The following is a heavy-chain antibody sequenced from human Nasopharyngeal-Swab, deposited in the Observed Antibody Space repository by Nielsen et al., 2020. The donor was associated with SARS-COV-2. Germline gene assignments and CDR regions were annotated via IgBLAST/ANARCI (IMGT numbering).Heavy chain of an antibody. CDR2: IYYSGST. V-gene: IGHV4-59*01. Sequence: SETLSLTCTISGGSISSYYWTWIRQPPGKGLEWIGYIYYSGSTNYNPSLKSRVTISVDTSKNQFSLKLTSVTAADTAVYYCARDYGDYVFDYWGQGTLVTVSS. CDR3: ARDYGDYVFDY. CDR1: GGSISSYY. D-gene: IGHD4-17*01. J-gene: IGHJ4*02.